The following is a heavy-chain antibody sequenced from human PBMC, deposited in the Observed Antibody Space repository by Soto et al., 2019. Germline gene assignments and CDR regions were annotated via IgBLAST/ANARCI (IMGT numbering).Heavy chain of an antibody. CDR1: RYSFTSYW. Sequence: GESLEISCQGSRYSFTSYWIGWVRQMPGKGLEWMGIIYPGDSDTRYSPSFQGQVTISADKSISTAYLQWSSLKASDTAMYYCAIKDSSGSSSPFDYWGQGTLVTVSS. V-gene: IGHV5-51*01. J-gene: IGHJ4*02. CDR2: IYPGDSDT. D-gene: IGHD3-22*01. CDR3: AIKDSSGSSSPFDY.